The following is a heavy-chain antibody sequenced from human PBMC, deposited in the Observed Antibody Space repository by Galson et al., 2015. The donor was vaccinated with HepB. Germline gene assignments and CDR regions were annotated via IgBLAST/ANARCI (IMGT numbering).Heavy chain of an antibody. CDR3: ARETGGYFDY. Sequence: SLRLSCAASGFSFSSYAMHWVRQAPGKGLEGVAVITFDGRNKYYVDPVKGRFTISRDNSKNTLYLQMNSLRGEDTALYYCARETGGYFDYWGQGTLVTVSS. D-gene: IGHD2-8*02. CDR1: GFSFSSYA. J-gene: IGHJ4*02. CDR2: ITFDGRNK. V-gene: IGHV3-30*04.